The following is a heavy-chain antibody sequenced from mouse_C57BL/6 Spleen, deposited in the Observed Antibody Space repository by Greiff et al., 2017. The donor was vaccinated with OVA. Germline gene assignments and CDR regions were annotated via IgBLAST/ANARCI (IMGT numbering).Heavy chain of an antibody. CDR3: ARVRDYGSSPHAMDY. CDR2: ISSGSSTI. V-gene: IGHV5-17*01. D-gene: IGHD1-1*01. J-gene: IGHJ4*01. Sequence: EVKLMESGGGLVKPGGSLKLSCAASGFTFSDYGMHWVRQAPEKGLEWVAYISSGSSTIYYADTVKGRFTISRDNAKNTRFLQMTSLRSEDTAMYYGARVRDYGSSPHAMDYWGQGTSVTVSA. CDR1: GFTFSDYG.